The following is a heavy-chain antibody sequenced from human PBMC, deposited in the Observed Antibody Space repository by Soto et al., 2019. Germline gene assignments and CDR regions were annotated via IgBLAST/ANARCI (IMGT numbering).Heavy chain of an antibody. D-gene: IGHD2-15*01. J-gene: IGHJ4*02. Sequence: GESLKISCKGSGYSFTSYWIGWVRQMPGKGLEWMGIIYPGDSDTRYSPSFQGQVTISADKSISTAYLQWSSLKASDTAMYYCARQEVTRSYYCSGGSCYWKGADYWGQGTLVTVSS. CDR2: IYPGDSDT. CDR3: ARQEVTRSYYCSGGSCYWKGADY. V-gene: IGHV5-51*01. CDR1: GYSFTSYW.